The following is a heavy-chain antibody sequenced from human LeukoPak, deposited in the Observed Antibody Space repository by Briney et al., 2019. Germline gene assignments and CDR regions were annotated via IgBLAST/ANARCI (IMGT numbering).Heavy chain of an antibody. D-gene: IGHD3-16*01. Sequence: SETLSLTCSVSGDSFNNNFWSWIRQPPGKGLEWIGYIFHSGTTNYSPSLKSRVSISLDASKNQFSLMLTAVTGADTAVYYCARRMITTSDSFDIWGQGTMVTVSS. CDR3: ARRMITTSDSFDI. V-gene: IGHV4-59*01. CDR2: IFHSGTT. CDR1: GDSFNNNF. J-gene: IGHJ3*02.